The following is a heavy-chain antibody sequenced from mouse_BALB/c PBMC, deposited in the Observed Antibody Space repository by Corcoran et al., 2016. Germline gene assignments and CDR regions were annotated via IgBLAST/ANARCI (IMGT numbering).Heavy chain of an antibody. CDR3: SRGKDKAWFAY. Sequence: DVQLQESGPGLVKPSQSLFLTCSVTGYSITSGYHWNWLRQFPGNKLEWMGFIIYDGSFDYNPSLQNRISFSRDTSKNQFFLKLNSETTEDTATYFCSRGKDKAWFAYWGPGTLVTVSA. J-gene: IGHJ3*01. CDR2: IIYDGSF. CDR1: GYSITSGYH. V-gene: IGHV3-6*02.